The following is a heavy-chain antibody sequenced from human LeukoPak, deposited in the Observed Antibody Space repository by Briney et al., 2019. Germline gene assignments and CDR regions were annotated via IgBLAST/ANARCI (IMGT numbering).Heavy chain of an antibody. D-gene: IGHD5-12*01. CDR1: GFTFNNYA. Sequence: GESLRLSCAASGFTFNNYAMSWVRQAPGKGLEWVSAITGSGGTTYSADSVKGRFTISRDNSKNTLFLQMSSLRAEDTAVYYCAKPRSAQYSAYGAFDYWGQGTLVTVSS. CDR3: AKPRSAQYSAYGAFDY. CDR2: ITGSGGTT. J-gene: IGHJ4*02. V-gene: IGHV3-23*01.